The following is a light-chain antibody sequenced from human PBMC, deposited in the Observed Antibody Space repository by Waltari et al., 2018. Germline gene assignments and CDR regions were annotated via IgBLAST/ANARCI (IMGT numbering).Light chain of an antibody. J-gene: IGKJ1*01. CDR1: PNIGTY. Sequence: FTQSPGTLSLSPRERATLSCRASPNIGTYFSWYQQKPGQAPRLLMYAASWRATGIPDRFSGSGSGTDFSLTISRLEPEDFAVYYCENHERLPATFGQGTKVEIK. V-gene: IGKV3-20*01. CDR2: AAS. CDR3: ENHERLPAT.